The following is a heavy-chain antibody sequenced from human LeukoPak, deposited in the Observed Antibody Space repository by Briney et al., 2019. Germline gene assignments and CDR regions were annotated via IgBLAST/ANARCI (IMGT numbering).Heavy chain of an antibody. CDR1: GYTFTSYG. V-gene: IGHV1-18*01. CDR3: AREGIQLWFGLFDY. J-gene: IGHJ4*02. Sequence: ASVKVSCKASGYTFTSYGIGWVRQAPGQGLEWMGWISAYNGNTNYAQKLQGRVTMTTDTSTSTAYMELRSLRSDDTAVYYCAREGIQLWFGLFDYWGQGTLVTVSS. CDR2: ISAYNGNT. D-gene: IGHD5-18*01.